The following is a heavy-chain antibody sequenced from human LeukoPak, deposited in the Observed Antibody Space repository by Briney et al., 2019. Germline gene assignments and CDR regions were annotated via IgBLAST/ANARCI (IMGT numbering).Heavy chain of an antibody. CDR1: GGSLSDYY. J-gene: IGHJ5*02. CDR3: ARERFWGHDYGDNNWFDP. CDR2: INHSGSS. V-gene: IGHV4-34*01. Sequence: PSETLSLTCAVYGGSLSDYYWSWIRQPPGKGLEWIAEINHSGSSKYNPSLKSRVTISVDTSKNQFSLKLTSVTAADTAVYYCARERFWGHDYGDNNWFDPWGQGTLVTVSS. D-gene: IGHD4-17*01.